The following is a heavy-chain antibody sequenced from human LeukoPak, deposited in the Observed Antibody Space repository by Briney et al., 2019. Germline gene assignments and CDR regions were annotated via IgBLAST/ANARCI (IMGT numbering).Heavy chain of an antibody. V-gene: IGHV3-11*04. CDR3: ARDYFDSGYVDY. CDR1: GITFNYYY. Sequence: PGGSLRLSCAASGITFNYYYMSWIRQAPGKGLELVSYISTSGSTTHYADSVKGRFTISRDNAKNSLYLQMNSLRAEDTAVYYCARDYFDSGYVDYWGQGTLVTVSS. J-gene: IGHJ4*02. D-gene: IGHD3-9*01. CDR2: ISTSGSTT.